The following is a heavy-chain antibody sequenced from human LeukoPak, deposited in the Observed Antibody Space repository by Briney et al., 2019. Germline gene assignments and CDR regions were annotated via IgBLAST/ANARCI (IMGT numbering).Heavy chain of an antibody. CDR2: IYYSGST. CDR3: AGGYCSGGSCYFYDY. Sequence: SETLSLTCTVSGGSISSYYWSWIRQPLGKGLEWIGYIYYSGSTNYNPSLKSRVTISVDTSKNQFSLKLSSVTAADTAVYYCAGGYCSGGSCYFYDYWGQGTLVTVSS. CDR1: GGSISSYY. V-gene: IGHV4-59*01. J-gene: IGHJ4*02. D-gene: IGHD2-15*01.